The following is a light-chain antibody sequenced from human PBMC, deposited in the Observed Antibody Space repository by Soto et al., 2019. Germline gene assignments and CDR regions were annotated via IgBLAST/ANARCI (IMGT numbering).Light chain of an antibody. CDR2: DIT. CDR3: SSHAGSNSLMV. Sequence: QSVLTQPPSASGSPGQSVTISCTGTSSDIGAFNSISWYQQYPGKAPKLIIFDITQRPSGVPDRFSGSKSANTASLTVSGLQDEVEADYHCSSHAGSNSLMVFGGGTKLTVL. V-gene: IGLV2-8*01. CDR1: SSDIGAFNS. J-gene: IGLJ2*01.